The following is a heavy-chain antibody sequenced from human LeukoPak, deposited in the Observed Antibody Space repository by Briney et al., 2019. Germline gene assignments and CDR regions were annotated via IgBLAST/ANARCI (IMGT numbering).Heavy chain of an antibody. CDR2: ISSSGSTI. CDR1: GFTFSDYY. Sequence: PGGSLRLSCAASGFTFSDYYMSWIRQAPGKGLEWVSYISSSGSTIYYEDSVKGRFTISRDNAKNSLYLQMNSLRAEDTAVYYCARVVVPAELDAFDIWGQGTMVTVSS. D-gene: IGHD2-2*01. J-gene: IGHJ3*02. V-gene: IGHV3-11*04. CDR3: ARVVVPAELDAFDI.